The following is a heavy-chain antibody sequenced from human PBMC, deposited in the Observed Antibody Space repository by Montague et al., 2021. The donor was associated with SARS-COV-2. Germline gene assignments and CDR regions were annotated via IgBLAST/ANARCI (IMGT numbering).Heavy chain of an antibody. CDR2: IWYDGSNK. Sequence: SLRLSFSASGFTFSSYGMHWVRQAPGKGLEWVAVIWYDGSNKYYADSVKGRFTISRDNSKNTLYLQMNSLRAEDTAVYYCASEYTMVRGVIIIYYYGMDVWGQGATVTVSS. J-gene: IGHJ6*02. D-gene: IGHD3-10*01. V-gene: IGHV3-33*01. CDR1: GFTFSSYG. CDR3: ASEYTMVRGVIIIYYYGMDV.